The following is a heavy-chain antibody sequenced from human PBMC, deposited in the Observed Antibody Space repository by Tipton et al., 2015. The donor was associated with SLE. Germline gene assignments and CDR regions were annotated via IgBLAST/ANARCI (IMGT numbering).Heavy chain of an antibody. J-gene: IGHJ4*02. CDR1: GFTFSNYW. CDR3: VRLELPATKADY. D-gene: IGHD5-24*01. V-gene: IGHV4-38-2*01. CDR2: IYHSGTT. Sequence: LRLSCVASGFTFSNYWMTWVRQAPGKGLEWLGTIYHSGTTYYNPSLKSRLTLSIDTSKNQFSLKLSSVTAADTAVYYCVRLELPATKADYWGPGTLVTVSS.